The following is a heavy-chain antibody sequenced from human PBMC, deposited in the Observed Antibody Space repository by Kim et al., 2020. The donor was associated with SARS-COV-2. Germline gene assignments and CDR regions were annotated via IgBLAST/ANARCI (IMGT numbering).Heavy chain of an antibody. CDR1: GFTFSSYA. J-gene: IGHJ4*02. D-gene: IGHD3-10*01. CDR2: ISGSGGST. CDR3: AKVLTGYGSGSSNYFDY. V-gene: IGHV3-23*01. Sequence: GGSLRLSCAASGFTFSSYAMSWVRQAPGKGLEWVSAISGSGGSTYYADSVKGRFTISRDNSKNTLYLQMNSLRAEDTAVYYCAKVLTGYGSGSSNYFDYWGQGTLVTVSS.